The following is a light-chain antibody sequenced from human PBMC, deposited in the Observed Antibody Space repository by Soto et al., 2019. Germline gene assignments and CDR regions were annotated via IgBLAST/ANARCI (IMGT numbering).Light chain of an antibody. CDR3: QQRRNWQVT. Sequence: EIVLTQSPGTLCLSPGERATLSCRASQSVSSSYLAWYQQKPGQAPRLLIYDASIRATGIPARFSGSGSGTDFTLTISSLEPEDFAVYYCQQRRNWQVTFGQGTLLEIK. J-gene: IGKJ5*01. CDR2: DAS. CDR1: QSVSSSY. V-gene: IGKV3D-20*02.